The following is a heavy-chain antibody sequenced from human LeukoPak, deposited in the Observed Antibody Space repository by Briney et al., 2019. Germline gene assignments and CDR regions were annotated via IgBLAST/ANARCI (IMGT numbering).Heavy chain of an antibody. CDR2: ISGIGSRT. D-gene: IGHD3-10*01. Sequence: HSGGSLRLSCVTSGFTFTSYDMSWVRQAPGKGLEWVSGISGIGSRTYYADSVEGRLTISRDNSKNTVYLQMNSLRAEDTAVYYCAKTRITMVRGEIDWGQGTLVTVSS. J-gene: IGHJ4*02. CDR1: GFTFTSYD. CDR3: AKTRITMVRGEID. V-gene: IGHV3-23*01.